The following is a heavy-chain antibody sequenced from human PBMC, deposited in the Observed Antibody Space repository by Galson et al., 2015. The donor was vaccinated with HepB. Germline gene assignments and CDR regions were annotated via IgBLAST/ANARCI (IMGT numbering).Heavy chain of an antibody. V-gene: IGHV1-3*01. D-gene: IGHD6-19*01. CDR3: AREAVAFYYYGMDV. Sequence: SVKVSCKASGYTFTSYAMHWVRQAPGQRLEWMGWINAGNGNTKYSQKFQGRVTITRDTSASTAYMELSSLRSEDTAVYYCAREAVAFYYYGMDVWGQGTTVTVSS. CDR2: INAGNGNT. J-gene: IGHJ6*02. CDR1: GYTFTSYA.